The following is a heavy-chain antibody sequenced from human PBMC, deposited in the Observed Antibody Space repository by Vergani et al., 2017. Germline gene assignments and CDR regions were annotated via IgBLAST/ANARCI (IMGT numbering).Heavy chain of an antibody. V-gene: IGHV1-69*01. Sequence: QVQLVQSGAEVKKPGSSVKVSCKASGGTFSSYAISWVRQAPGQGLEWMGGIIPIFGTANYAQKFQGRVTITADESTSTAYMELSSLRSEDTAVYYCARGVYSGYDKYYYYYYMDVWGKGTTVTVSS. J-gene: IGHJ6*03. CDR1: GGTFSSYA. CDR2: IIPIFGTA. CDR3: ARGVYSGYDKYYYYYYMDV. D-gene: IGHD5-12*01.